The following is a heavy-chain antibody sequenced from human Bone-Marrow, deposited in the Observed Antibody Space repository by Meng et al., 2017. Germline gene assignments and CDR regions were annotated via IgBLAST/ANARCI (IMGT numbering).Heavy chain of an antibody. J-gene: IGHJ3*02. D-gene: IGHD1-7*01. CDR3: ARAPLRWNYGWLAAFDI. V-gene: IGHV4-59*01. Sequence: SETLSLTCTVSGGSISSYYWSWTRQPPGKGLEWIGYIYYSGSTNYNPSLKSRVTISVDTSKNQFSLKLSSLTAADTAVYYCARAPLRWNYGWLAAFDIWGQGTMVTVSS. CDR2: IYYSGST. CDR1: GGSISSYY.